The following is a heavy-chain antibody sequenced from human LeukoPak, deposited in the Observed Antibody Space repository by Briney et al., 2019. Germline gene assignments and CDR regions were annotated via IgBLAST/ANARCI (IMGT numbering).Heavy chain of an antibody. CDR2: ISGSGGST. D-gene: IGHD3-3*01. CDR3: AKFRLRFLEWVNWFDP. Sequence: TGGSLRLSCAASGFTFSSYAMSWVRQAPGKGLEWVSAISGSGGSTYYADSVKGRFTISRDNSKNTLYLQMNSLRAEDTAVYYCAKFRLRFLEWVNWFDPWGQGTLVTVSS. V-gene: IGHV3-23*01. CDR1: GFTFSSYA. J-gene: IGHJ5*02.